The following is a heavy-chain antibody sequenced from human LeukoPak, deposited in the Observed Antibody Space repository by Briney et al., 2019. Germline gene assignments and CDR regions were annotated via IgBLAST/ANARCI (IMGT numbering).Heavy chain of an antibody. CDR1: GYTFTGYY. J-gene: IGHJ4*02. V-gene: IGHV1-2*02. D-gene: IGHD6-13*01. CDR3: ARNEPSSSSWYFDY. Sequence: GASVKVSCKASGYTFTGYYMHWVRQAPGQGLEWMGWINPNSGGTNYAQKFQGRVTMTRDTSISTAYMELSRLRSDDTAVYYCARNEPSSSSWYFDYWGQGTLVTVSS. CDR2: INPNSGGT.